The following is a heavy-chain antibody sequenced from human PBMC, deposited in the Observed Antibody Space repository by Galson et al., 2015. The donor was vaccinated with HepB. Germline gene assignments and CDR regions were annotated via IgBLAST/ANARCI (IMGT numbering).Heavy chain of an antibody. V-gene: IGHV3-23*01. CDR1: GFTFSRYA. CDR3: AKGSYCSSTSCYAGWYYYYYYYMDV. CDR2: ISGSGGST. J-gene: IGHJ6*03. D-gene: IGHD2-2*01. Sequence: SLRLSCAASGFTFSRYAMSWVRQAPGKGLEWVSAISGSGGSTYYADSVKGRFTISRDNSKNTLYLQMNSLRAEDTAVYYCAKGSYCSSTSCYAGWYYYYYYYMDVWGKGTTVTVSS.